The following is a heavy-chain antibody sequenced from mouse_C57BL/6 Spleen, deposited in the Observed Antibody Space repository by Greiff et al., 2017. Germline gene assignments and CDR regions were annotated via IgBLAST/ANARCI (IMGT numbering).Heavy chain of an antibody. Sequence: VQLQQSGAELVRPGASVKLSCTASGFNIKDAYMHWVKQRPEQGLEWIGWIDPENGDTEYASKFQGKATITADTSSNTAYLQLSSLTSEDTAVYYCTRYGNYMAWFAYWGQGTLVTVSA. CDR3: TRYGNYMAWFAY. CDR2: IDPENGDT. V-gene: IGHV14-4*01. D-gene: IGHD2-1*01. J-gene: IGHJ3*01. CDR1: GFNIKDAY.